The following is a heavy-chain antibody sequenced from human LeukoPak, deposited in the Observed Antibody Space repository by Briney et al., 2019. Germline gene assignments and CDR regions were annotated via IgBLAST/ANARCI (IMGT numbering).Heavy chain of an antibody. Sequence: ASVKVSCKASGYTFTGYYMHWVRQAPGQGLEWMGWINPNSGGTNYAQKFQGRVTMTRDTSISTAYMELRRLRSDDTAVYYCARVAAFSHELRFLEWLSGDFDYWGQGTLVTVSS. V-gene: IGHV1-2*02. CDR3: ARVAAFSHELRFLEWLSGDFDY. CDR2: INPNSGGT. CDR1: GYTFTGYY. J-gene: IGHJ4*02. D-gene: IGHD3-3*01.